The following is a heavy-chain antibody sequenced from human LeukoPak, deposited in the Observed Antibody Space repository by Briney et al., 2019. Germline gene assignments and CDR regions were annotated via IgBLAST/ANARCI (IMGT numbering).Heavy chain of an antibody. V-gene: IGHV1-69*04. Sequence: GASVKVSCKASGGTFSSYAISWVRQAPGQGLEWMGRIIPILGIANYAQKLQGRVTITADKSTSTAYMELSSLRSEDTAVYYCARAYCGGDCYSQLVRWFDPWGQGTLVTVSS. D-gene: IGHD2-21*02. CDR2: IIPILGIA. CDR3: ARAYCGGDCYSQLVRWFDP. J-gene: IGHJ5*02. CDR1: GGTFSSYA.